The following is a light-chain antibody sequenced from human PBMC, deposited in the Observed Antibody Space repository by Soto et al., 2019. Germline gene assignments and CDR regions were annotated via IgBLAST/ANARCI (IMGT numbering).Light chain of an antibody. Sequence: QSVLTQPASVSGSPGQSIAISCTGTSSDVGGYDYVSWYQQHPDKAPKLMIYEVTKRPSGVSNRFSGSKSGNTASLTISGLQPEDEADYYCSSHTSGSTRVFGSGTQLTVL. CDR1: SSDVGGYDY. J-gene: IGLJ7*01. CDR2: EVT. V-gene: IGLV2-14*01. CDR3: SSHTSGSTRV.